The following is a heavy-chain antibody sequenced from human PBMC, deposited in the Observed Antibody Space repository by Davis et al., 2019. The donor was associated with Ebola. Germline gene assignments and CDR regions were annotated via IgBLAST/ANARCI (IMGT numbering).Heavy chain of an antibody. CDR2: ISGSGGST. Sequence: GESLKISCAASGFTFSSYAMSWVRQAPGKGLEWVSAISGSGGSTYYADSVKGRFTISRDNSKNTLYLQMNSLRAEDTAVYYCARAHPSLGTIFGVVMYFDYWGQGTLVTVSS. CDR3: ARAHPSLGTIFGVVMYFDY. V-gene: IGHV3-23*01. J-gene: IGHJ4*02. CDR1: GFTFSSYA. D-gene: IGHD3-3*01.